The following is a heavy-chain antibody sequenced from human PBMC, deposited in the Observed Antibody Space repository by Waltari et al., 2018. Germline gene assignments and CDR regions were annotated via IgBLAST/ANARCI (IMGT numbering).Heavy chain of an antibody. Sequence: QVQLQQWGAGLLKPSETLSLTCAVSGGSFSGYYWSWIRPPPGKGREWIGEINHSGSTNYNPSLESRVTISVDTSKNQFSLKMHSVTAADTAVYYCARGDITMIPGPLLNWGQGTLVTVSS. CDR1: GGSFSGYY. V-gene: IGHV4-34*02. CDR3: ARGDITMIPGPLLN. D-gene: IGHD3-22*01. CDR2: INHSGST. J-gene: IGHJ4*02.